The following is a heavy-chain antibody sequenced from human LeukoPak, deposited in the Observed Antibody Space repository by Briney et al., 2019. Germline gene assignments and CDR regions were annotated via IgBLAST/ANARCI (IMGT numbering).Heavy chain of an antibody. V-gene: IGHV3-9*01. Sequence: PGGSLRLSCAASGFTFDDYAMHWVRQAPGKGLEWVSGISWNSGSIGYADSVKGRFTISRDNAKNSLYLQMNSLRAEDTALYYCAKDKTEAVAGSGFDYWGQGTLVTVSS. CDR2: ISWNSGSI. D-gene: IGHD6-19*01. J-gene: IGHJ4*02. CDR1: GFTFDDYA. CDR3: AKDKTEAVAGSGFDY.